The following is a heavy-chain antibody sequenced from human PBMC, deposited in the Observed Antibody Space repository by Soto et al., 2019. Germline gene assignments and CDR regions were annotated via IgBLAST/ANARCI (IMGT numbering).Heavy chain of an antibody. CDR1: GGSFSGHY. CDR2: INHSGST. V-gene: IGHV4-34*01. J-gene: IGHJ3*02. D-gene: IGHD2-2*01. Sequence: AQTLSLTCAVYGGSFSGHYWSLLRQPHRKGLEWIGEINHSGSTNYNPSLKSRVTISVDTSKNQFSLKLSSVTAADTAVYYCATLHPHPDCSSTSCRIRDAFDIWGQGTMVTVSS. CDR3: ATLHPHPDCSSTSCRIRDAFDI.